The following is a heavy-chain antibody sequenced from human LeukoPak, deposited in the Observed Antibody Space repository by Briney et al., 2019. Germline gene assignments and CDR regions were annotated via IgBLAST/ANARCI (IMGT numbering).Heavy chain of an antibody. CDR2: LSYDGNNK. V-gene: IGHV3-30*18. J-gene: IGHJ6*02. CDR3: AKGRVGANGYYYYGMDV. CDR1: GFTFSSFS. D-gene: IGHD1-26*01. Sequence: PGRSLRLSCAATGFTFSSFSMHWVRQAPGKGLGWVAVLSYDGNNKYYADSVKGRFTISRDNSKNTLYLQMNSLRTEDTAVYYCAKGRVGANGYYYYGMDVWGQGTTVTVSS.